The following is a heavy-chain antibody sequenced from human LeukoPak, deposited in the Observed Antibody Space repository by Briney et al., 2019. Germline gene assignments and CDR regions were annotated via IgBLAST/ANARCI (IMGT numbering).Heavy chain of an antibody. CDR3: ARDDYGVFDAFDV. J-gene: IGHJ3*01. CDR2: VSKSGST. Sequence: TSETLSLTCTVSGGSISSHFWTWIRQAPGKRLEWLGYVSKSGSTNYNPSLQSRITISLDTSKNQFSLILTSVTAADTAVYFCARDDYGVFDAFDVWGQGTVVTVSS. V-gene: IGHV4-4*08. CDR1: GGSISSHF. D-gene: IGHD3-16*01.